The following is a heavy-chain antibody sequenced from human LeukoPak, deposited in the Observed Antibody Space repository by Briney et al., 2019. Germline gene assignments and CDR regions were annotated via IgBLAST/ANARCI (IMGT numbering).Heavy chain of an antibody. CDR1: GFRFTDYS. Sequence: GGSLRLSCAASGFRFTDYSMSWVRQAPGKGLEWVAGLGRSGEYKYYADSVKGRFTISRDNSKDTVSLQMNSLRAEDSAIYFCVKDRPCEACMPMDAWGQGTTVTVSS. J-gene: IGHJ6*02. CDR2: LGRSGEYK. D-gene: IGHD2-2*01. V-gene: IGHV3-23*01. CDR3: VKDRPCEACMPMDA.